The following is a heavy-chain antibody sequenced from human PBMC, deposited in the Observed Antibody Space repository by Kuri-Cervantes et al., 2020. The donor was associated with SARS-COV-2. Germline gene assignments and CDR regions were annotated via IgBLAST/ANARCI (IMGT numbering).Heavy chain of an antibody. CDR3: ARVDYDF. Sequence: GESLKTSCAASGFTFSSYWMSWVRQAPGKGLEWVSYISALSSTIYYADSVKGRFTISRDNAKNSLYLQMNSLRAEDTAVYYCARVDYDFWSQGTLVTVSS. CDR1: GFTFSSYW. V-gene: IGHV3-48*01. D-gene: IGHD3/OR15-3a*01. CDR2: ISALSSTI. J-gene: IGHJ4*02.